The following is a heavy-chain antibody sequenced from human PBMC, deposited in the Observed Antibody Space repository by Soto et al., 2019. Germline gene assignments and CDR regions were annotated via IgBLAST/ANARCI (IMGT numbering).Heavy chain of an antibody. D-gene: IGHD2-8*01. V-gene: IGHV4-61*01. Sequence: ASETLSLTCTVSGGSVSSGSYYWSWIRQPPGKGLEWIGYIYYSGSTNYNPSLKSRVTISVDTSKNQFSLKLSSVTAADTAVYYCARIGLRSDYFDYWGLGTLVTVSS. CDR1: GGSVSSGSYY. CDR2: IYYSGST. CDR3: ARIGLRSDYFDY. J-gene: IGHJ4*02.